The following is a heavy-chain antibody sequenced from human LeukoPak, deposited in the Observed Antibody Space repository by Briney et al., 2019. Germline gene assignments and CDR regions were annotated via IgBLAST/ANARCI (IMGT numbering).Heavy chain of an antibody. CDR3: ATPSAIVVDGGAFDI. CDR2: FDPEDGET. J-gene: IGHJ3*02. Sequence: ASVKVSCKVSGYTLTELSMHWVRQAPGKGLEWMGGFDPEDGETIYAQKFQGRVTMTEDTSTDTAYMELSSLRSEDTAVYYCATPSAIVVDGGAFDIWGQGTMVTVSS. V-gene: IGHV1-24*01. CDR1: GYTLTELS. D-gene: IGHD3-22*01.